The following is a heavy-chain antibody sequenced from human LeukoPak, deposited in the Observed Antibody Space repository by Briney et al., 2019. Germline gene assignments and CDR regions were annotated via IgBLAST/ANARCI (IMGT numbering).Heavy chain of an antibody. Sequence: GESLKISRKGSGYRLTSYWIGRVRQMPGKGLEWMWIICPGDTDTRYCPSFQGKVSISADKSISTAYLQWSSLKAPDTAMCYCASKRDGYNYFDYWGQGTLVTVSS. CDR1: GYRLTSYW. CDR3: ASKRDGYNYFDY. V-gene: IGHV5-51*01. CDR2: ICPGDTDT. D-gene: IGHD5-24*01. J-gene: IGHJ4*02.